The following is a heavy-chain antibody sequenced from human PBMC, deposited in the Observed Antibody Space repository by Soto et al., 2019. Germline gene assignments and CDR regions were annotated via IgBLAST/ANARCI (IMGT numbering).Heavy chain of an antibody. CDR3: ASAGGSSSYYFDY. CDR2: IYYSGST. Sequence: SETLSLTCTVSGGSISSYYWSWIRQPPGKGLEWIGYIYYSGSTNYNPSLKSRVTISVDTSKNQFSLKLSSVTAADTAVYYCASAGGSSSYYFDYWGQGTLVTVSS. V-gene: IGHV4-59*01. J-gene: IGHJ4*02. D-gene: IGHD6-6*01. CDR1: GGSISSYY.